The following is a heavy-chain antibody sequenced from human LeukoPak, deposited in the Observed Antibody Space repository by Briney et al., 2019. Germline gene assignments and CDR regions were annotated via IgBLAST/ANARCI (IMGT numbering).Heavy chain of an antibody. CDR3: ASSRGVGLTGTFNY. Sequence: SETLSLTCTVSGGSVSSYYWSWIRQPPGKGLEWIGYIYYSGSTNYNPSLKSRVTISVDTSKNQFSLKLSSVTAADTAVYYCASSRGVGLTGTFNYWGQGTLVTVSS. CDR2: IYYSGST. D-gene: IGHD1-7*01. CDR1: GGSVSSYY. V-gene: IGHV4-59*02. J-gene: IGHJ4*02.